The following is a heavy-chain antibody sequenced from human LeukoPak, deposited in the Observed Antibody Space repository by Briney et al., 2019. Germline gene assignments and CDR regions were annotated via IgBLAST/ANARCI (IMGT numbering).Heavy chain of an antibody. J-gene: IGHJ5*02. V-gene: IGHV4-59*01. CDR2: IYYSGST. Sequence: PSETLSLTCTVSGGSISSYYWSWIRQPPGKGLEWIGYIYYSGSTNHNPSLKSRVTISVDTSKNQFSLKLSSVTAADTAVYYCAREYSSRIINSIWFDPWGQGTLVTVSS. CDR3: AREYSSRIINSIWFDP. D-gene: IGHD6-13*01. CDR1: GGSISSYY.